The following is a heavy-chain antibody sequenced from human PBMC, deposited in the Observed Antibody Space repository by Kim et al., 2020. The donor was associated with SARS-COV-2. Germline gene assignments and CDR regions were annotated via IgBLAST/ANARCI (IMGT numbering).Heavy chain of an antibody. CDR2: INTNSGDT. Sequence: ASVKVSCKASVYTFTDYYMHWLRQAPGQGLEWMGWINTNSGDTNYAQKFQGRVTMTRDTSISAAYMELNRLRSDDTAVYYCARGYDVLTGYELDYWGQGTLVTVSS. D-gene: IGHD3-9*01. J-gene: IGHJ4*02. V-gene: IGHV1-2*02. CDR1: VYTFTDYY. CDR3: ARGYDVLTGYELDY.